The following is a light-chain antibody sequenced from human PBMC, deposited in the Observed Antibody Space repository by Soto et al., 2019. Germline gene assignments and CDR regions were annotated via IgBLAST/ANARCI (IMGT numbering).Light chain of an antibody. V-gene: IGKV3-20*01. CDR1: QSVTSSY. CDR2: GAS. J-gene: IGKJ1*01. Sequence: EIVLTQSPGTLSLSPGERATLCCRASQSVTSSYLAWYQQKPGQAPRRLIYGASIRATSIPDRFSGSGSGTDFTLTISRLEPEDFALYFCQQYHSSPLAFGQGTKVDIK. CDR3: QQYHSSPLA.